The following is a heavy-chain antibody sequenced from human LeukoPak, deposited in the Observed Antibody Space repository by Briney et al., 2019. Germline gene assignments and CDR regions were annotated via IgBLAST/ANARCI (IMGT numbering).Heavy chain of an antibody. Sequence: SETLSLTCTVSGGSISSGGSYWSWIRQHPGKGLEWIGYIYYSGSTYYNPSLKSRVTISVDRSKNQFSLKLSSVTAADTAVYYCARSYGDYVDWFDPWGQGTLVTVSS. CDR2: IYYSGST. D-gene: IGHD4-17*01. V-gene: IGHV4-31*03. J-gene: IGHJ5*02. CDR3: ARSYGDYVDWFDP. CDR1: GGSISSGGSY.